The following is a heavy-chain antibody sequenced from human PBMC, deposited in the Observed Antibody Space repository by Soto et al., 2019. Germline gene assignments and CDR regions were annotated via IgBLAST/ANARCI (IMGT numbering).Heavy chain of an antibody. CDR1: VYTFTNQG. CDR3: ARDLYPAASFFAS. D-gene: IGHD2-8*01. CDR2: VSGYNDKT. J-gene: IGHJ4*02. Sequence: VKFSCKYWVYTFTNQGIICVRQAPGQGLEWMGWVSGYNDKTKSAQKSQGRVTMTTDTSTSTAYLEFRRLRPDDTAVYYCARDLYPAASFFASWGQGNLV. V-gene: IGHV1-18*01.